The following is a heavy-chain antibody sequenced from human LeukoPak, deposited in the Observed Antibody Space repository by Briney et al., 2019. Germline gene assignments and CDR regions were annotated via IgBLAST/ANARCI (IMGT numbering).Heavy chain of an antibody. CDR1: GCTFSSYE. J-gene: IGHJ3*02. Sequence: GGSLRLSCAASGCTFSSYEMNWVRQAPGKGLEWVSYISSSGSTIYYADSVKGRFTISRDNAKNSLYLQMNSLRAEDTAVYYCARGGRGLSPPIDAFDIWGQGTMVTVSS. CDR3: ARGGRGLSPPIDAFDI. V-gene: IGHV3-48*03. CDR2: ISSSGSTI. D-gene: IGHD3-16*02.